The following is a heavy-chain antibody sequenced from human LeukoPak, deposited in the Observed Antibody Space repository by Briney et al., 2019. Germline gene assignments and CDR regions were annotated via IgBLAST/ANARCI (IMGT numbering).Heavy chain of an antibody. CDR3: ASSGYYYYGMDV. J-gene: IGHJ6*02. V-gene: IGHV3-48*04. CDR1: GFTFSSYS. D-gene: IGHD3-10*01. CDR2: ISGSSSTI. Sequence: GGSLRLSCAASGFTFSSYSMNWVRQAPGKGLEWVSYISGSSSTIYYADSVKGRFTISRDNAKNSLYLQMNSLRAEDTAVYYCASSGYYYYGMDVWGQGTTVTVSS.